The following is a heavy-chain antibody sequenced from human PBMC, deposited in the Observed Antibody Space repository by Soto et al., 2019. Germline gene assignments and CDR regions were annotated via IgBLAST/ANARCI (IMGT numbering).Heavy chain of an antibody. Sequence: QVQLQESGPGLVKPSQTLSLTCTVSGGSISSADHYWSWIRQPPGKGLEWIGYIYYSGSTYYNPSLTSRITISIDTSKNQFSLKLSSVTAADKAVYYCAREAYGYPYGTNYFDYWGQGTLVTVSS. J-gene: IGHJ4*02. D-gene: IGHD5-18*01. V-gene: IGHV4-30-4*01. CDR1: GGSISSADHY. CDR3: AREAYGYPYGTNYFDY. CDR2: IYYSGST.